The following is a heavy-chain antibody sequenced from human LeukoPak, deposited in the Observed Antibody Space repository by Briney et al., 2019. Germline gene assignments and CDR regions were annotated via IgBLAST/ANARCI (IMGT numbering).Heavy chain of an antibody. V-gene: IGHV4-34*01. CDR3: ARGSPGY. Sequence: SETLSLTCAVYGGSFSDYSWTWIRQSPGKALEWIGEIIHSGSSHYNPSLKSRVTISVDTSKNQLSLKLTSVTAADTAVYFCARGSPGYWGQGTLVTVSS. CDR2: IIHSGSS. J-gene: IGHJ4*02. CDR1: GGSFSDYS.